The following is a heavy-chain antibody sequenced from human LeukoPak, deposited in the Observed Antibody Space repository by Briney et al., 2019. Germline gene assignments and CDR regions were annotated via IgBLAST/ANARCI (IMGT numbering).Heavy chain of an antibody. CDR1: GVTSSSYA. V-gene: IGHV3-23*01. Sequence: GGSLRLSCAPSGVTSSSYAMSWVRQAPGKGLEWVSAISGSGGSTYYADSVKGRFTISRDNSKNPLYLQMTSLRAEDTAVYYCATETIWLVPTLWGQGTLVTVSS. D-gene: IGHD6-19*01. J-gene: IGHJ4*02. CDR3: ATETIWLVPTL. CDR2: ISGSGGST.